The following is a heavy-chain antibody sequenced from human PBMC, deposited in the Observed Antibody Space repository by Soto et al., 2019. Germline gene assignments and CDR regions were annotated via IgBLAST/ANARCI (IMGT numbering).Heavy chain of an antibody. CDR2: ISYDGSNK. V-gene: IGHV3-30-3*01. J-gene: IGHJ4*02. D-gene: IGHD5-12*01. CDR1: GFTFSSYA. Sequence: QVQLVESGGGVVQPGRSLRLSCAASGFTFSSYAMHWVRQAPGKGLEWVAVISYDGSNKYYADSVKGRFTISRDNSKNTLYLQMNSLRAEDTAVYYCARAKGNSGYDTHGAFDYWGQGTLVTVSS. CDR3: ARAKGNSGYDTHGAFDY.